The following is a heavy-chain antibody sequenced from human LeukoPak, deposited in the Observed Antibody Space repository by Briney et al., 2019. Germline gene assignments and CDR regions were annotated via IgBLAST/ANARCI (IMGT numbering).Heavy chain of an antibody. V-gene: IGHV3-33*01. CDR1: GFTFSTYG. CDR2: IRYDGSNE. CDR3: ARERAAAVLVY. J-gene: IGHJ4*02. D-gene: IGHD6-13*01. Sequence: GGSLRLSCAASGFTFSTYGMHWVRQAPGKGLEWVAVIRYDGSNEFYADSVKGRFTISRDNYKNTLSLQMKSLRAEDTAAYYCARERAAAVLVYWGGGTLLSVPS.